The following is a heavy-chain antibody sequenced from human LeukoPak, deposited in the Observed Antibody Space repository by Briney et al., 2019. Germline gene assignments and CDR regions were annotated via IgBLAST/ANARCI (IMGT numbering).Heavy chain of an antibody. CDR1: GGSFSGYY. V-gene: IGHV4-34*01. Sequence: SETLSLACAVYGGSFSGYYWSWIRQPPGKGLEWIGEINHSGSTSYNPSLKSRVTISVDTSKNQFSLNLTSVTAADTAVYYCARLCLRRSSSSRSSSFDYWGQGTLVTVSS. J-gene: IGHJ4*02. CDR2: INHSGST. CDR3: ARLCLRRSSSSRSSSFDY. D-gene: IGHD6-13*01.